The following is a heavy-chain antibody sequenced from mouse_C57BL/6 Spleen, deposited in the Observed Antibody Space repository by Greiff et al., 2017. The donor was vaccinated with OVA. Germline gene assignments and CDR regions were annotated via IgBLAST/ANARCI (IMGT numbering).Heavy chain of an antibody. CDR1: GYAFSSYW. Sequence: QVQLQQSGAELVKPGASVKISCKASGYAFSSYWMNWVKQRPGKGLEWIGQIYPGDGDTNYNGKFKGKATLSADKSYSTAYMQLSSLTSEDSAVYFGARTNSYYAMDDWGQGTSVTVSS. CDR3: ARTNSYYAMDD. J-gene: IGHJ4*01. CDR2: IYPGDGDT. V-gene: IGHV1-80*01. D-gene: IGHD4-1*01.